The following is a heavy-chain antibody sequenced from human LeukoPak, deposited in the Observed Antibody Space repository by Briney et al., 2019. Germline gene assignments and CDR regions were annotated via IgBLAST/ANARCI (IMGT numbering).Heavy chain of an antibody. D-gene: IGHD3-3*01. Sequence: GASVKVSCKASGYTFTSYYMHWVRQAPGQGLEWMGIINPSGGSTSYAQKFQGRVTMTRDTSTSTVYMELSSLRAEDTAVYYCAKDRGKRRITIFGVVIPLNYFDYWGQGTLVTVSS. J-gene: IGHJ4*02. CDR1: GYTFTSYY. CDR2: INPSGGST. CDR3: AKDRGKRRITIFGVVIPLNYFDY. V-gene: IGHV1-46*01.